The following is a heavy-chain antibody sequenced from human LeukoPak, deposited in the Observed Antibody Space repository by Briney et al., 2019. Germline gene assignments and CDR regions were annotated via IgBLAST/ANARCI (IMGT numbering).Heavy chain of an antibody. CDR3: ARVMKEVVPAVIPYGMDV. Sequence: AASVKVSFKASGYTFTGYSMYWVRQAPGQGLEWMGWLNPDSGGTKYAQNFQGRVTMTRDTSISTAYMELSRLRSDDTAVYYCARVMKEVVPAVIPYGMDVWGQGTTVTVSS. CDR1: GYTFTGYS. D-gene: IGHD2-2*01. V-gene: IGHV1-2*02. J-gene: IGHJ6*02. CDR2: LNPDSGGT.